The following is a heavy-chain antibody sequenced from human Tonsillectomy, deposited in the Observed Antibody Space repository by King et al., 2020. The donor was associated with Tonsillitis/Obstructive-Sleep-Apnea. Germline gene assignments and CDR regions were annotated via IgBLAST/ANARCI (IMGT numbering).Heavy chain of an antibody. CDR1: GGSFSAYY. D-gene: IGHD4-11*01. CDR3: ARRAYSNYGYFYYYMDV. V-gene: IGHV4-34*01. CDR2: VHPSGST. J-gene: IGHJ6*03. Sequence: VQLKQWGAGLLKPSETLSLTCAVYGGSFSAYYWSWIRQPPGKGLEWIGEVHPSGSTTDNPSLKGRVNISVDTSKNQFSLNLSSVTAADTALYYCARRAYSNYGYFYYYMDVWDKGTTVIVSS.